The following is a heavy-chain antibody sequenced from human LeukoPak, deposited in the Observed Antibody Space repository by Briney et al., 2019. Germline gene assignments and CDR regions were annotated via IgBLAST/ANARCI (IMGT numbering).Heavy chain of an antibody. Sequence: SETLSLTCTVSGGSISSYCWSWIRQPPGKGLEWIGYIYYSGSTNYNPSLKSRVTISVDTSKNQFSLKLSSVTAADTAVYYCARDAIAVAGTYYYYYGMDVWGKGTTVTVSS. CDR3: ARDAIAVAGTYYYYYGMDV. J-gene: IGHJ6*04. D-gene: IGHD6-19*01. V-gene: IGHV4-59*01. CDR1: GGSISSYC. CDR2: IYYSGST.